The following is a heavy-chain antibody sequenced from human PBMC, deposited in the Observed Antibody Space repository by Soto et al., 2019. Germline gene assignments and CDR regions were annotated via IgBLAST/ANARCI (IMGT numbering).Heavy chain of an antibody. D-gene: IGHD6-13*01. CDR2: IIPIFGTA. J-gene: IGHJ4*02. CDR3: ARDRGYSSSWYPPRSPGTYFDY. V-gene: IGHV1-69*01. Sequence: QVQLVQSGAEVKKPGSSVKVSCKASGGTFSSYAISWVRQAPGQGLEWMGGIIPIFGTANYAQKFQGRVTITADESTSTAYMELSSLRAEDTAVYYCARDRGYSSSWYPPRSPGTYFDYWGQGTLVTVSS. CDR1: GGTFSSYA.